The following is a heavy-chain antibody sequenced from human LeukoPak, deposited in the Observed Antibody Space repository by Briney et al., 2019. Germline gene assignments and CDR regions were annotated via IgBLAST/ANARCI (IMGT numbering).Heavy chain of an antibody. CDR2: ISGSGGST. CDR3: AVKTYYYDSSGYYPDYFDY. J-gene: IGHJ4*02. CDR1: GFTFSSYA. V-gene: IGHV3-23*01. Sequence: GGSLRLSCAASGFTFSSYAMSWVRQAPGKGLEWVSAISGSGGSTYYADSVKGRFTISRDNSKNTLYLQMNSLRAEDTAVYYCAVKTYYYDSSGYYPDYFDYWGQGTLVTVSS. D-gene: IGHD3-22*01.